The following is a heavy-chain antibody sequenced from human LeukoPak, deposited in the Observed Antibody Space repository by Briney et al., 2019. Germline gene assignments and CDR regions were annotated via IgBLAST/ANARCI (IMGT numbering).Heavy chain of an antibody. J-gene: IGHJ4*02. CDR3: ASIDVVPAANEVDY. D-gene: IGHD2-2*01. CDR2: ISSSSSTI. V-gene: IGHV3-48*01. CDR1: GFTFSSYS. Sequence: PGGSLRLSCAASGFTFSSYSMNWVRQAPGKGLEWVSYISSSSSTIYYADSVKGRFTISRDNAKNSLYLKMNSLRAEDTAYYYLASIDVVPAANEVDYWGQGTLVSVSS.